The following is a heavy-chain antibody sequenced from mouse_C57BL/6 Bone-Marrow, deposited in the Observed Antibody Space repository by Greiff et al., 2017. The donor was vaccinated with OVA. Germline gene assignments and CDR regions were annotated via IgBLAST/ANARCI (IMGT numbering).Heavy chain of an antibody. V-gene: IGHV5-9*01. CDR2: ISGGGGNT. CDR3: ASLYSNPFAY. CDR1: GFTFSSYT. Sequence: EVQVVESGGGLVKPGGSLKLSCAASGFTFSSYTMSWVRQTPEKRLEWVATISGGGGNTYYPDSVKGRFTISRDNAKNTLYLQMSSLRSEDTALYYCASLYSNPFAYWGQGTLGTVSA. D-gene: IGHD2-5*01. J-gene: IGHJ3*01.